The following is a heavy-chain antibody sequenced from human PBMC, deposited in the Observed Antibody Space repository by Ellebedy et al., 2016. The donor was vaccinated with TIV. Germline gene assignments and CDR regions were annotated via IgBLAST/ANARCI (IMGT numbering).Heavy chain of an antibody. CDR3: ARLVGADGALDY. CDR1: GYSFTSYW. Sequence: GGSLRLSXKGSGYSFTSYWIGWVRQMPGKGLEWMGIIYPGDSDTRYSPSFQGQVTISADKSISTAYLQWSSLKASDTAMYYCARLVGADGALDYWGQGTLVTVSS. V-gene: IGHV5-51*01. D-gene: IGHD1-26*01. J-gene: IGHJ4*02. CDR2: IYPGDSDT.